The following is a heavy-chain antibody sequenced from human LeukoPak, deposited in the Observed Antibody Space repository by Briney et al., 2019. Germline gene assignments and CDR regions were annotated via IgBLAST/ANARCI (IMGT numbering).Heavy chain of an antibody. CDR3: ARAGYCSSTSCLWFYYYYGMDV. J-gene: IGHJ6*04. Sequence: GGSLRLSCAASGFTFSSYEMNWVRQAPGKGLEWVSYISSSGSTIYYADSVKGRFTISRDNAKNSLYLQMNSLRAEDTAVYYCARAGYCSSTSCLWFYYYYGMDVWGKGTTVTVSS. CDR2: ISSSGSTI. V-gene: IGHV3-48*03. CDR1: GFTFSSYE. D-gene: IGHD2-2*01.